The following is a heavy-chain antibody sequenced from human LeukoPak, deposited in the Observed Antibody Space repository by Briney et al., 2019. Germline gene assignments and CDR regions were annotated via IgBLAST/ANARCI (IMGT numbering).Heavy chain of an antibody. CDR3: AKKTLTGPAGSFDV. CDR1: GFMFSSYG. D-gene: IGHD3-9*01. CDR2: ISVSSTYI. Sequence: GGSLRLSCAASGFMFSSYGINWVRQAPGKGLEWVSYISVSSTYIHYADSVKGRFTISRDNAKNSLYLQMNSLRAEDTAVYYCAKKTLTGPAGSFDVWGQGTMVTVSS. J-gene: IGHJ3*01. V-gene: IGHV3-21*01.